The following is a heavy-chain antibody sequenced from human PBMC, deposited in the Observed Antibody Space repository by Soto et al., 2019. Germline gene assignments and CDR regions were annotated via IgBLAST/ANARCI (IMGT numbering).Heavy chain of an antibody. Sequence: SETLSLTCTVSGGSISSGDYYWSWIRQPPGKGLEWIGYIYYSGSTYYNPSLKSRVTISVDTSKNQFSLKLSSVTAADTAVYYCARVAVAGIDYYYYGMDVWGQGTTVTVSS. V-gene: IGHV4-30-4*01. D-gene: IGHD6-19*01. CDR2: IYYSGST. CDR3: ARVAVAGIDYYYYGMDV. J-gene: IGHJ6*02. CDR1: GGSISSGDYY.